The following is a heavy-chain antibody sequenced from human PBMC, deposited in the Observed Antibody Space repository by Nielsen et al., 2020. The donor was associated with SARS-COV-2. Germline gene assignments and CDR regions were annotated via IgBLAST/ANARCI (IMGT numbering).Heavy chain of an antibody. Sequence: SGPTLVKPTQTLTLTCTFSGFSVSTTGVGVGWIRQPPGKALEWLALIYWDDDKRYSPSLKNQLTITKDSSKNQVILTMIHLDPVDTATYHCARTGQPGFYYFDYWGQGALVTVSS. V-gene: IGHV2-5*02. CDR3: ARTGQPGFYYFDY. CDR1: GFSVSTTGVG. CDR2: IYWDDDK. D-gene: IGHD3-3*01. J-gene: IGHJ4*02.